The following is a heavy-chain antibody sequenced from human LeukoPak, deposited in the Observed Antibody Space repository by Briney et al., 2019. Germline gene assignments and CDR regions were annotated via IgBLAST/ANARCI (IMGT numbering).Heavy chain of an antibody. V-gene: IGHV3-23*01. CDR1: GFTFSSYA. D-gene: IGHD2-8*01. Sequence: PGGSLRLSCAASGFTFSSYAMSWVRQAPGKGLEWVSAISGSGGSTYYADSVKGRFTISRDNSKNTLYLQMNSLRAEDTAVYYCAKDEAGCCTNGVCPNDYWGQGTLVTVSS. J-gene: IGHJ4*02. CDR2: ISGSGGST. CDR3: AKDEAGCCTNGVCPNDY.